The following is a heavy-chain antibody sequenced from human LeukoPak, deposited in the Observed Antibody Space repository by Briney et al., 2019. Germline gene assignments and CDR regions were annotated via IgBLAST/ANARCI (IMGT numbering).Heavy chain of an antibody. J-gene: IGHJ6*02. Sequence: GRSLRLSCAASGFTFSSYGMHWVRQAPGKGLEWVANIKQDGSEKYYVDSVKGRFTISRDNAKNSLYLQMNSLRAEDTAVYYCARDPGTRYYYGMDVWGQGTAVTVSS. V-gene: IGHV3-7*01. CDR2: IKQDGSEK. CDR1: GFTFSSYG. CDR3: ARDPGTRYYYGMDV. D-gene: IGHD3-10*01.